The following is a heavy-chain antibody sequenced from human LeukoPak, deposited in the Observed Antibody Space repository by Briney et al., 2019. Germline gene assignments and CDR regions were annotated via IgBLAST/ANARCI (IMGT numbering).Heavy chain of an antibody. Sequence: SETLSLTCAVYGGSFSGYYWSWIRQPPGKGLEWIGEINHSGSTNYNPSLKSRVTISVDTSKNQFSLKLSSVTAADTAVYYCARGVVAAPQTFDYWGQGTLVAVSS. V-gene: IGHV4-34*01. D-gene: IGHD2-15*01. J-gene: IGHJ4*02. CDR1: GGSFSGYY. CDR3: ARGVVAAPQTFDY. CDR2: INHSGST.